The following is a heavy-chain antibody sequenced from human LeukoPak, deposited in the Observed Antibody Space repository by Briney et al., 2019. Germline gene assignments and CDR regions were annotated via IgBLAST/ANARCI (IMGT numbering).Heavy chain of an antibody. CDR3: ARYSGYYLSYFDY. CDR1: DGSFSGYY. J-gene: IGHJ4*02. D-gene: IGHD3-22*01. CDR2: INHSGST. Sequence: SETLSLTCAAYDGSFSGYYWSWIRQPPGKGLEWIGEINHSGSTNYNPSLKSRVTISVDTSKNQFSLKLSSVTAADTAMYYCARYSGYYLSYFDYWGQGTLVTVSS. V-gene: IGHV4-34*01.